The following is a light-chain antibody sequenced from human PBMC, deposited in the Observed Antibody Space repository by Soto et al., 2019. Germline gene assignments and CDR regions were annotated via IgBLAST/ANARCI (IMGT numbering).Light chain of an antibody. J-gene: IGKJ5*01. V-gene: IGKV3-20*01. CDR3: QQYGSSPIT. CDR1: QSVGSD. Sequence: EMVLTQSPATLSVSPGERATLSCRASQSVGSDLAWYQQKPGQAPRLLIYGASSRATGIPDRFSGSGSGTDFTLTISRLEPEDFAVYYCQQYGSSPITFGQGTRLEIK. CDR2: GAS.